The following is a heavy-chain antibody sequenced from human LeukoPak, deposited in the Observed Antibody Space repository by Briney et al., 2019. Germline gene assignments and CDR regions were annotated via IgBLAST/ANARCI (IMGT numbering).Heavy chain of an antibody. CDR1: GVSISNYF. CDR2: FYAGGTT. Sequence: SETLSLTCNVFGVSISNYFWSWLRQPAGKGLEWIGRFYAGGTTYYIPSLRSRVTLSMDTSKNHFSLKLTSVTAADTAVYYCARTHCGGGSCDTFDPWGQGTLVTVSS. CDR3: ARTHCGGGSCDTFDP. D-gene: IGHD2-21*01. V-gene: IGHV4-4*07. J-gene: IGHJ5*02.